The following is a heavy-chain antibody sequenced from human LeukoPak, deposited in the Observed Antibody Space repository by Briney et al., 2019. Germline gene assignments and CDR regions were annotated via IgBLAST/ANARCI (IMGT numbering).Heavy chain of an antibody. V-gene: IGHV4-59*01. Sequence: PSETLSLTCTVSGVSISPYYWSWIRQPPGMGLEWIGYIYYSGSTNYNPSLKSRVTISVDTSKNQFSLKLSSVTAADTAVYYCARVHGSSDVFDIWGQGTMVTVSS. CDR2: IYYSGST. CDR1: GVSISPYY. CDR3: ARVHGSSDVFDI. D-gene: IGHD3-22*01. J-gene: IGHJ3*02.